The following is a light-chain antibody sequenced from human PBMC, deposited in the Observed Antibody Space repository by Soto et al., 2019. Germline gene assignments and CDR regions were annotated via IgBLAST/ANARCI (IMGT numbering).Light chain of an antibody. CDR2: GAS. CDR1: QSVSSSY. J-gene: IGKJ1*01. CDR3: QQYGGSPPT. Sequence: EIVLTHSPGTLSLSPGERATLSCRASQSVSSSYLAWYQQKPGQAPRLLIYGASTRATGIPDRFSGSGSGTDFTLTITRLEPEDFAVYYCQQYGGSPPTFGQGTKV. V-gene: IGKV3-20*01.